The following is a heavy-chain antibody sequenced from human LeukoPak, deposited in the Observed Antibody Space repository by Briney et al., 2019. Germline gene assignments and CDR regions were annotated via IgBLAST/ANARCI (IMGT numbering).Heavy chain of an antibody. V-gene: IGHV3-33*01. J-gene: IGHJ4*02. Sequence: GGSLRLSCTASGFNFSDYDMDWVRQAPGKGLEWVAVIWDDGSNKHYADSVKGRFTISRDNSKNTLYLQMNSLRAEDTAVYYCARGPQDYDILTGFDYWGQGTLVTVSS. CDR1: GFNFSDYD. CDR2: IWDDGSNK. CDR3: ARGPQDYDILTGFDY. D-gene: IGHD3-9*01.